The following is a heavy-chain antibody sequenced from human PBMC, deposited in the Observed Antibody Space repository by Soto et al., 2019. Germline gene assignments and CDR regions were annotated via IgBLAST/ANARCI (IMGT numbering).Heavy chain of an antibody. CDR2: IYYSGST. CDR3: ARAVATVTTYNAFDS. CDR1: GGSISSSIYY. V-gene: IGHV4-39*01. J-gene: IGHJ3*02. Sequence: PSETLSLTCTVSGGSISSSIYYWGWIRQPPGKGLEWIGSIYYSGSTYYNPSLKSRVTISVDTSKNQFSLKLSSVTAADTAVYYCARAVATVTTYNAFDSWGQGTMVTVAS. D-gene: IGHD4-17*01.